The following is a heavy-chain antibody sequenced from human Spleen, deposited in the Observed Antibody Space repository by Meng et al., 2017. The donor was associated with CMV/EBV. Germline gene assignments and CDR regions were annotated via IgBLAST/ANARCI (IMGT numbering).Heavy chain of an antibody. D-gene: IGHD2-21*01. CDR2: IYYSGST. CDR3: AREGGVGYSCGGDCSPFHI. V-gene: IGHV4-39*07. J-gene: IGHJ3*02. CDR1: GGSISSSSYY. Sequence: SETLSLTCTVSGGSISSSSYYWGWIRQPPGKGLEWIGSIYYSGSTYYNPSLKSRVTISVDTSKNQFSLELSSVTAADTAVYYCAREGGVGYSCGGDCSPFHIWGQGTMVTVSS.